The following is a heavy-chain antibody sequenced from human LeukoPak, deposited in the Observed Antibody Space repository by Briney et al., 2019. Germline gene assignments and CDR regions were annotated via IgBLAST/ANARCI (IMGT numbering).Heavy chain of an antibody. CDR2: MNPNSGNT. CDR3: ARHPIAAALPAFDY. D-gene: IGHD6-13*01. Sequence: ASVRASCKASGYTFTGYYMHWVRQATGQGLEWMGWMNPNSGNTGYAQKFQGRVTMTRNTSISTAYMELSSLRSEDTAVYYCARHPIAAALPAFDYWGQGTLVTVSS. J-gene: IGHJ4*02. V-gene: IGHV1-8*02. CDR1: GYTFTGYY.